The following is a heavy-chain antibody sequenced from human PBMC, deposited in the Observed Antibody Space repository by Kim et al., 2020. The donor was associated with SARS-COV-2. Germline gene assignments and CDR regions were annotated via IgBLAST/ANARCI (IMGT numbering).Heavy chain of an antibody. D-gene: IGHD3-3*01. Sequence: GWSLRLSCAASGFTFDDYAMHWVRQAPGKGLEWVSGISWNSGSIGYADSVKGRFTISRDNTKNSLYLQMNSLRAEDTALYYCAKDMRSSWSGYIPPYYY. J-gene: IGHJ6*01. CDR3: AKDMRSSWSGYIPPYYY. CDR2: ISWNSGSI. V-gene: IGHV3-9*01. CDR1: GFTFDDYA.